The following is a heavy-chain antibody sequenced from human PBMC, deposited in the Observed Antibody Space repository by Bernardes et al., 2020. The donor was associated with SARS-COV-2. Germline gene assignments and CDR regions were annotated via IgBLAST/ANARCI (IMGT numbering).Heavy chain of an antibody. Sequence: GGSLRLSCAASGFTFSSYEMNWVRQAPGKGLEWVSYISSSGSTIYYADSVKGRFTISRDNAKNSLYLQMNSLRAEDTAVYYCARGGKELDYYYDSSGYSNPYYFDYWGQGTLVTVSS. V-gene: IGHV3-48*03. CDR1: GFTFSSYE. CDR2: ISSSGSTI. CDR3: ARGGKELDYYYDSSGYSNPYYFDY. D-gene: IGHD3-22*01. J-gene: IGHJ4*02.